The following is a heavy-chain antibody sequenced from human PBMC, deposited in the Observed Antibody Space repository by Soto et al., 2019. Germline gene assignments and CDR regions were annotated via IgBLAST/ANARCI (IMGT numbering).Heavy chain of an antibody. CDR3: ARPTQYDFWSGYYKGGWFDP. V-gene: IGHV4-39*01. CDR1: GGSISSSSYY. Sequence: QLQLQESGPGLVKPSETLSLTCTVSGGSISSSSYYWGWIRQPPGKGLEWIGSIYYSGSTYYNPSLKSRVTISVDTSKNQFSLKLSSVTAADTAVYYCARPTQYDFWSGYYKGGWFDPWGQGTLVTVSS. CDR2: IYYSGST. J-gene: IGHJ5*02. D-gene: IGHD3-3*01.